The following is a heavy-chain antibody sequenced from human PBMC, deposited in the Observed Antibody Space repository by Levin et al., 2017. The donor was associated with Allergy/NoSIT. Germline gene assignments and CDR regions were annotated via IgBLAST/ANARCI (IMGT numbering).Heavy chain of an antibody. V-gene: IGHV3-30-3*01. J-gene: IGHJ3*02. Sequence: PGVSLRLSCAASGFTFSSYAMQWVRQAPGKGLEWVAVISYDGSNKYYADSVKGRFTISRDNSKNTLYLQMNSLRAEDTAVYYCARGVGYNWNDWFGDAFDIWGQGTMVTVSS. CDR3: ARGVGYNWNDWFGDAFDI. CDR2: ISYDGSNK. CDR1: GFTFSSYA. D-gene: IGHD1-1*01.